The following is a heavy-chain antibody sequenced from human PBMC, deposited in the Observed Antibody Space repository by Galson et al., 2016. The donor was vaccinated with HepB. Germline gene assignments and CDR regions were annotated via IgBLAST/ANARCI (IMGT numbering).Heavy chain of an antibody. J-gene: IGHJ5*02. Sequence: QSGAEVKKPGESLRISCKASGYNFVNYYITWVRQMPGKGLEWMGRIDPSDSYTNYSPSFQGHVIISVDKSISTAYLQWSSLKTSDTAMYYCARHGTYGNYVLNGFDRWGQGTLVTVAS. V-gene: IGHV5-10-1*01. CDR2: IDPSDSYT. D-gene: IGHD4-11*01. CDR1: GYNFVNYY. CDR3: ARHGTYGNYVLNGFDR.